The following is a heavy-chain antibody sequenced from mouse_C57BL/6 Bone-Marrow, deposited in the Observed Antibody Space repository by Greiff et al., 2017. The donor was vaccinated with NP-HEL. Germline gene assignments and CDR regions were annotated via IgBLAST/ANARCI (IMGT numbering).Heavy chain of an antibody. V-gene: IGHV1-19*01. CDR3: AKERRAYYYGSSYVFDY. D-gene: IGHD1-1*01. CDR2: INPYNGGT. CDR1: GYTFTDYY. Sequence: VQLKESGPVLVKPGASVKMSCKASGYTFTDYYMNWVKQSHGKSLEWIGVINPYNGGTSYNQKFKGKATLTVDKSSSTAYMELNSLTSEDSAVYYCAKERRAYYYGSSYVFDYWGQGTTLTVSS. J-gene: IGHJ2*01.